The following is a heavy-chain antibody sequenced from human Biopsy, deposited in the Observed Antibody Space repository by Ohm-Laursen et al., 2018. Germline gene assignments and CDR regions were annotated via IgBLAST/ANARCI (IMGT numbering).Heavy chain of an antibody. Sequence: SETLSLTCIVSGGPLNSYYWSWIRQPPGKGLEWIGYIYYSGIAANYNPSLKGRVTISVETSKHQFSLRLTSATAADTAVYYCARGGFGLDGYNSHWGQGSLVTVSS. V-gene: IGHV4-59*01. D-gene: IGHD5-24*01. J-gene: IGHJ4*02. CDR1: GGPLNSYY. CDR3: ARGGFGLDGYNSH. CDR2: IYYSGIA.